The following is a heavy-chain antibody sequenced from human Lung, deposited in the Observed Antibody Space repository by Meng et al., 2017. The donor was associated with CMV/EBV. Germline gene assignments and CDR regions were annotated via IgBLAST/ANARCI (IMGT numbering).Heavy chain of an antibody. CDR1: GFTFSDHY. CDR2: ISAYNGNT. Sequence: QGKLVQSGAEMTKPGASVKVSCTTSGFTFSDHYIHWVRQAPGQGLEWMGWISAYNGNTNYAQKLQDRVTMTTDTSTSTAYMELRSLRSDDTAVYYCARAPSPQQLVFDYWGQGTLVTVSS. V-gene: IGHV1-18*04. D-gene: IGHD6-13*01. J-gene: IGHJ4*02. CDR3: ARAPSPQQLVFDY.